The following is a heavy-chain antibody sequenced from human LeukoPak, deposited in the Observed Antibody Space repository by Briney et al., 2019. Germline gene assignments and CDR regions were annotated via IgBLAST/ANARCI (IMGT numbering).Heavy chain of an antibody. CDR2: INHSGST. J-gene: IGHJ4*02. V-gene: IGHV4-34*01. D-gene: IGHD6-19*01. Sequence: SETLSLTCAVYGGSFSGYYWSWVRQPPGKGLEWIGEINHSGSTNYNPSLKSRVIISVDTSKNQFSLKLSSVTAADTAVYYCRIAVAGRYDYWGQGTLVTVSS. CDR3: RIAVAGRYDY. CDR1: GGSFSGYY.